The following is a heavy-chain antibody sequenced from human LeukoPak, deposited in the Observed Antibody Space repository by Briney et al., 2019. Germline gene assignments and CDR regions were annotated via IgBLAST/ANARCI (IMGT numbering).Heavy chain of an antibody. D-gene: IGHD3-22*01. CDR2: SYYSGST. Sequence: SETLSLTCTVSGGSISSYYWSWIRQPPGKGLEWLGYSYYSGSTNYNPSLKSRVTISVDTSKSQFSLKLSSVTAADTAVYYCARGGYYYDSSGYFDYWGQGTLVTVSS. CDR1: GGSISSYY. CDR3: ARGGYYYDSSGYFDY. V-gene: IGHV4-59*01. J-gene: IGHJ4*02.